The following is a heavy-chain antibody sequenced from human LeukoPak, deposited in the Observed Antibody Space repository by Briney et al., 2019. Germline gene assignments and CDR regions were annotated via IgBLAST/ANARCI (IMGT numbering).Heavy chain of an antibody. D-gene: IGHD5-12*01. CDR2: ISSNGGST. J-gene: IGHJ4*02. V-gene: IGHV3-64*01. CDR1: GFTFSSYA. CDR3: ARDAAWYDTGYYFDY. Sequence: PGGSLRLSCAASGFTFSSYAMHWVRQAPGKGLEYVSAISSNGGSTYYANSVKGRFTISRDNSKNTLYLQMGSLRAEDMAVYYCARDAAWYDTGYYFDYWGQGTLVTVSS.